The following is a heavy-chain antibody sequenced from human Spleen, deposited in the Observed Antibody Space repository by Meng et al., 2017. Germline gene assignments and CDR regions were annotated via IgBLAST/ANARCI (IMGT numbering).Heavy chain of an antibody. CDR1: GFTFSSYW. CDR3: ASYYYDSSGSPSGAFDI. CDR2: IKQDGSEK. Sequence: GESLKISCAASGFTFSSYWMSWVRQAPGKGLEWAANIKQDGSEKYYVDSVKGRFTISRDNAKNSLYLQMNSLRAEDTAVYYCASYYYDSSGSPSGAFDIWGQGTMVTVSS. V-gene: IGHV3-7*01. D-gene: IGHD3-22*01. J-gene: IGHJ3*02.